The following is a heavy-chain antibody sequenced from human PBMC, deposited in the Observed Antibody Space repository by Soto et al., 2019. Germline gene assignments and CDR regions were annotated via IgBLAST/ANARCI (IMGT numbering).Heavy chain of an antibody. CDR3: ARARIAAAGLTSDAFDI. J-gene: IGHJ3*02. V-gene: IGHV1-69*13. D-gene: IGHD6-13*01. CDR1: GGTFSSYA. CDR2: IIPIFGTA. Sequence: SVKVSCKASGGTFSSYAISWVRQAPGQGLEWMGGIIPIFGTANYAQKFQGRVTITADESTSTAYMELSSLRSEDTAVYYCARARIAAAGLTSDAFDIWGQGTIVTVSS.